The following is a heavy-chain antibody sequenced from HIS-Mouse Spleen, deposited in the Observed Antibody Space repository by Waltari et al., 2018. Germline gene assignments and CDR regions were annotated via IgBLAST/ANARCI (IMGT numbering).Heavy chain of an antibody. V-gene: IGHV1-8*01. CDR2: MKPNSGNT. CDR3: ARGHDYSNYFDY. J-gene: IGHJ4*02. Sequence: QVQLVQSGAEVKKPGASVKVSCEASGYTFTSYDINWVRQATGQGLEWMGWMKPNSGNTGYAKKCQGRVTMTRNTSISTAYMELSSLRSEDTAVYYCARGHDYSNYFDYWGQGTLVTVSS. CDR1: GYTFTSYD. D-gene: IGHD4-4*01.